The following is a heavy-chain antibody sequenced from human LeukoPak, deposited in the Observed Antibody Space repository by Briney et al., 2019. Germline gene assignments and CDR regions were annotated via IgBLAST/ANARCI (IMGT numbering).Heavy chain of an antibody. V-gene: IGHV4-59*01. J-gene: IGHJ6*03. CDR2: IHYSGST. CDR1: GGSISSYY. CDR3: ARTTEGYCRGRSCYSYYYYMDV. D-gene: IGHD2-15*01. Sequence: SETLSLTCTVSGGSISSYYWSWIRQPPGNALEWIGYIHYSGSTNYNPSLKSRVTISVDTSKNQFSLKLSSVTAADTAVYYCARTTEGYCRGRSCYSYYYYMDVWGKGTTVTVSS.